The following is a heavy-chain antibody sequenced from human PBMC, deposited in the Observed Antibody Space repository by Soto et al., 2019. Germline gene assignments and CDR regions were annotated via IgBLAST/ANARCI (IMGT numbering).Heavy chain of an antibody. CDR3: ARFRSLDH. J-gene: IGHJ5*02. CDR2: IKEDGSEK. CDR1: GFTFSNFW. V-gene: IGHV3-7*03. Sequence: LXLSCADSGFTFSNFWMSWVRQAPGMGLQCVASIKEDGSEKYYVDSVKGRFTISRDNAKNSLYLQMNSLRAEDTAVYYCARFRSLDHWGQGTLVTVSS. D-gene: IGHD3-10*01.